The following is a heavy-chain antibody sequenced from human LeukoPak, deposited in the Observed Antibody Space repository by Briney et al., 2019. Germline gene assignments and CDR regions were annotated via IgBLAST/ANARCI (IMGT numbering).Heavy chain of an antibody. CDR1: GESFGIYY. CDR2: ITHSGST. J-gene: IGHJ4*02. Sequence: SETLSLTCAVYGESFGIYYWTWIRQPPGKGLEWIGEITHSGSTNYNPSLKSRVTISIDTSEFSLKLTSVTAADTAVYYCARGRYCSGGSCHYFDYWGQGTLVTVSS. CDR3: ARGRYCSGGSCHYFDY. V-gene: IGHV4-34*01. D-gene: IGHD2-15*01.